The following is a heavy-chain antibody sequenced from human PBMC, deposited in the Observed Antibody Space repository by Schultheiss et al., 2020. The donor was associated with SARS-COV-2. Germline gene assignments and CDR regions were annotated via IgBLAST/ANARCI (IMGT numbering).Heavy chain of an antibody. CDR3: ARGYRYYYYMDV. V-gene: IGHV4-61*05. CDR2: IYYSGST. D-gene: IGHD1-1*01. Sequence: SETLSLTCTVSGGSISSSSYYWGWIRQPPGKGLEWIGYIYYSGSTNYNPSLKSRVTISVDTSKNQFSLKLSSVTAADTAVYYCARGYRYYYYMDVWGKGTTVTVSS. J-gene: IGHJ6*03. CDR1: GGSISSSSYY.